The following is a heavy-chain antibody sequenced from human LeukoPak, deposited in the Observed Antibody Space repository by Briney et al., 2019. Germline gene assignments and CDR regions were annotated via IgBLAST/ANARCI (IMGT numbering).Heavy chain of an antibody. V-gene: IGHV3-23*01. CDR3: ARGIVVVPAANDAFDI. Sequence: GGSLRLSCAASGFTFSNLALSWVRQAPGKGLEWVSTVSDTTYYADSVRGRFTISRDDSKNTLYLQMDSLRAEDTAVYYCARGIVVVPAANDAFDIWGQGTMVTVSS. CDR2: VSDTT. J-gene: IGHJ3*02. CDR1: GFTFSNLA. D-gene: IGHD2-2*01.